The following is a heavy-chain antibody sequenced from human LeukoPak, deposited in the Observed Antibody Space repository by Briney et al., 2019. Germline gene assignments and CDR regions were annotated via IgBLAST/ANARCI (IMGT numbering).Heavy chain of an antibody. Sequence: GGSLRLSCAASGFTFSSYSMNWVRQAPGKGLEWVSSISSSSSYIYYADSEKGRFTISRDNAKNSLYLQMNSLRAEDTAVYYCARDIREMATFGEFDPWGQGTLVTVSS. V-gene: IGHV3-21*01. CDR1: GFTFSSYS. CDR2: ISSSSSYI. D-gene: IGHD5-24*01. CDR3: ARDIREMATFGEFDP. J-gene: IGHJ5*02.